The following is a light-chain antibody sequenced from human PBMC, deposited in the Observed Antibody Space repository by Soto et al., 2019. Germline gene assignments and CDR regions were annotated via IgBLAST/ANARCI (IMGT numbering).Light chain of an antibody. CDR3: CSYAGSSTFGV. CDR1: SRDVGSYNL. V-gene: IGLV2-23*03. J-gene: IGLJ3*02. Sequence: QSALTQPASVSGSPGQSITMSCTGTSRDVGSYNLVSWYQQHPGKAHKLMIYEGSKRPSGVSNRFSGSKSGNTASLTISGLQAEDEADYYCCSYAGSSTFGVFGGGTKLTVL. CDR2: EGS.